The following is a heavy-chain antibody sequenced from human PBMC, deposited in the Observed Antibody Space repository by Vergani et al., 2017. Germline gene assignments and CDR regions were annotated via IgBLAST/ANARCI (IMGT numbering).Heavy chain of an antibody. CDR3: GTPQAVTRGGMEV. Sequence: EVQLVQSGAEVKKPGATMKISCKVSGYTFIDHSMHWVKQAPGKGLEWMGLVDPEDGETIYAEKFKGRVTIAAETSTDTAHLELRNLRSEDTAAYYCGTPQAVTRGGMEVWGQGTTVIFSS. CDR1: GYTFIDHS. D-gene: IGHD4-17*01. V-gene: IGHV1-69-2*01. J-gene: IGHJ6*01. CDR2: VDPEDGET.